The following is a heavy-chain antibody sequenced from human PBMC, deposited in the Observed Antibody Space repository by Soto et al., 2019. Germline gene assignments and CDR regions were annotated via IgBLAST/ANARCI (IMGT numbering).Heavy chain of an antibody. D-gene: IGHD3-16*01. V-gene: IGHV3-23*01. J-gene: IGHJ4*02. CDR3: AKDLLGYVRYFDY. Sequence: EVQLLESGGGLVQPGGSLRLSCAASGFTFSSYAMSWVRQAPGKGLEWVSAISGSGGSTYYADSVKGRYTISRHNAKDTHYLQMNSLRAEDTVVYYCAKDLLGYVRYFDYWGQGTLVTVSS. CDR2: ISGSGGST. CDR1: GFTFSSYA.